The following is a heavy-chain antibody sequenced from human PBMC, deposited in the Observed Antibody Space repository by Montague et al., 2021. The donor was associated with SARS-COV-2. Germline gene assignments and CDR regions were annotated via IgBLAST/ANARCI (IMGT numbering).Heavy chain of an antibody. D-gene: IGHD3-10*01. CDR1: GFTVSSNY. J-gene: IGHJ4*02. CDR3: AGSNWSSGSYYQLDY. Sequence: SLRLSCAASGFTVSSNYMSWVRQAPGKGLEWVSVIYGGGSTYYADSVKGRFTISRHNSKNTLYLQMNSLRAEDTAVYYCAGSNWSSGSYYQLDYWGQGTLVTVSS. CDR2: IYGGGST. V-gene: IGHV3-53*04.